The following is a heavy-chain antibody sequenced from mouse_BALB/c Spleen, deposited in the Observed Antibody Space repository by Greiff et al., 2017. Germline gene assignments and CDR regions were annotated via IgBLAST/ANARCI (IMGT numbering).Heavy chain of an antibody. D-gene: IGHD2-4*01. CDR2: ISYSGST. CDR3: AKLRPYAMDY. CDR1: GYSITSDYA. V-gene: IGHV3-2*02. Sequence: EVMLVESGPGLVKPSQSLSLTCTVTGYSITSDYAWNWIRQFPGNKLEWMGYISYSGSTSYNPSLKSRISITRDTSKNQFFLQLNSVTTEDTATYYCAKLRPYAMDYWGQGTSVTVSS. J-gene: IGHJ4*01.